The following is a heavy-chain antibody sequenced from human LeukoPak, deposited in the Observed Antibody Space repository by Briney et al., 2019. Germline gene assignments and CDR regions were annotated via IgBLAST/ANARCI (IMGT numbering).Heavy chain of an antibody. D-gene: IGHD3-3*01. V-gene: IGHV4-34*01. CDR1: GGSFSGYL. Sequence: SETLSLTCTVSGGSFSGYLWSWLRQPPGKGLEWIGEINYNGERTSYNPSLKSRVTISVDTSKNQFSLKLSSVTAADTAVYYCARLKYDFWSGYSHYFDYWGQGTLVTVSS. CDR3: ARLKYDFWSGYSHYFDY. J-gene: IGHJ4*02. CDR2: INYNGERT.